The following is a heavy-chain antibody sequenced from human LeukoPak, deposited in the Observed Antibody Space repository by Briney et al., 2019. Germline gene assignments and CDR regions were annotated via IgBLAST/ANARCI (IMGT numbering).Heavy chain of an antibody. V-gene: IGHV4-61*08. D-gene: IGHD2-15*01. CDR1: GGSISSGGYY. CDR3: ARDLYIEEGWFDP. Sequence: PSQTLSLTCTVSGGSISSGGYYWSWIRQPPGKGLEWIGYIYYSGSTNYNPSLKSRVTISVDTSKNQSSLKLSSVTAADTAVYYCARDLYIEEGWFDPWGQGTLVTVSS. J-gene: IGHJ5*02. CDR2: IYYSGST.